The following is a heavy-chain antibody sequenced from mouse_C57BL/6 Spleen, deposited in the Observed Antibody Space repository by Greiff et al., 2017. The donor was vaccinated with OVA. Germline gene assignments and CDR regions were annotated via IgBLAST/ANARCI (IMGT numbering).Heavy chain of an antibody. J-gene: IGHJ2*01. CDR3: AFGHLDY. D-gene: IGHD3-1*01. V-gene: IGHV1-42*01. CDR1: GYSFTGYY. CDR2: INPSTGGT. Sequence: EVQLQQSGPELVKPGASVKISCKASGYSFTGYYMNWVKQSPEKSLEWIGEINPSTGGTTYNQKFKAKATLTVDKSSSTAYLQLKSLTSKDSAVYYCAFGHLDYWGKGTTLTVSS.